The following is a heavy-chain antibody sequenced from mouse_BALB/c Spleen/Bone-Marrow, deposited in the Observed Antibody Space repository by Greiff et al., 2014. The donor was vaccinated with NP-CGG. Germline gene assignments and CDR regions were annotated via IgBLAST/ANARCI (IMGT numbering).Heavy chain of an antibody. CDR3: ARRHRYDYDVDD. CDR1: GYTFTNSW. Sequence: VKLSCKASGYTFTNSWLHWANQRPGQGLEWIGEIRPNSGNTNYNENFKDEATLTVDTSSSTAYVELSSLTSEDSAVYYWARRHRYDYDVDDGGQGTTLTVAS. D-gene: IGHD2-14*01. J-gene: IGHJ2*01. CDR2: IRPNSGNT. V-gene: IGHV1S130*01.